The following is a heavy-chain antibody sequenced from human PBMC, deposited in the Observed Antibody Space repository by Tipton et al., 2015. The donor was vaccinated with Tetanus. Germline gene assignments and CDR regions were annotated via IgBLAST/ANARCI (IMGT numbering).Heavy chain of an antibody. Sequence: QSGAEVKKPGASVKVSCKASGYTFTSYDINWVRQATGQGLEWMGWMSPNSGNTGYAQKFQGRVTMTRNTSISTAYMELSSLRSEDTAVYYCARAVIAAETFFDRYYYYGMDVWGQGTTVTVSS. V-gene: IGHV1-8*01. CDR1: GYTFTSYD. J-gene: IGHJ6*02. D-gene: IGHD6-13*01. CDR3: ARAVIAAETFFDRYYYYGMDV. CDR2: MSPNSGNT.